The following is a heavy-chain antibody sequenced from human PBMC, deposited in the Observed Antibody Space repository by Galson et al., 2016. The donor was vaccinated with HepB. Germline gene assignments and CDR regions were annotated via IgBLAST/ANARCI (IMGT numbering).Heavy chain of an antibody. Sequence: SLRLSCAASGFTFSSYGMHWVRQAPGKGLEWVAVIWYDGSNKYYADSVKGRFTISRDNSKNTLYLQMNSLRAEDTAVYYCARDGLYCGSTSCYLDVWGQGTTVTVSS. J-gene: IGHJ6*02. V-gene: IGHV3-33*01. CDR1: GFTFSSYG. CDR2: IWYDGSNK. CDR3: ARDGLYCGSTSCYLDV. D-gene: IGHD2-2*01.